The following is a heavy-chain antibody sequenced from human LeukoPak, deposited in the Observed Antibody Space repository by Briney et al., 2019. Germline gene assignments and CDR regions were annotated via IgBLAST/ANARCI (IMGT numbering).Heavy chain of an antibody. CDR3: TRGLGEHGGVSDR. J-gene: IGHJ5*02. D-gene: IGHD3-16*01. CDR1: GFTLCDYS. CDR2: IKHDGSEQ. V-gene: IGHV3-7*01. Sequence: GGSLRLSCTASGFTLCDYSMRWFRQAPGKGLEWVANIKHDGSEQIYVDSVKGRFTICRDNAKDSVYLQMNSLRAEDTAVYYCTRGLGEHGGVSDRWGQGTLVIVSS.